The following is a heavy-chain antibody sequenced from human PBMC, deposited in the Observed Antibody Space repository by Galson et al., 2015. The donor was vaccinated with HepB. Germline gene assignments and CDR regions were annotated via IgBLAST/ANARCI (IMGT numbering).Heavy chain of an antibody. Sequence: LRLSCAASGFTSSSYEVNWVRQAPGKGLEWVSYISSSGSTIYYADSVKGRFTISRDNAKNSLYLQMNSLRAEDTAVYYCATVDTAMVTLFGYYYYGMDVWGQGTTVTVSS. CDR2: ISSSGSTI. V-gene: IGHV3-48*03. D-gene: IGHD5-18*01. CDR3: ATVDTAMVTLFGYYYYGMDV. CDR1: GFTSSSYE. J-gene: IGHJ6*02.